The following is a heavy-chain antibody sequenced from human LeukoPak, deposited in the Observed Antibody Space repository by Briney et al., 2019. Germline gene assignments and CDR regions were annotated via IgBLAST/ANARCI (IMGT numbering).Heavy chain of an antibody. CDR1: GYIFTSYG. J-gene: IGHJ4*02. Sequence: GASVKVSCKASGYIFTSYGIIWVRQAPGQGLQWVGWISAHNGNTNYAQKLQGRVTMTTDTSTSTVYMELRSLRSDDTAVYYCARAQTTLLLDYWGQGTLVTVSS. CDR2: ISAHNGNT. CDR3: ARAQTTLLLDY. V-gene: IGHV1-18*01. D-gene: IGHD4-11*01.